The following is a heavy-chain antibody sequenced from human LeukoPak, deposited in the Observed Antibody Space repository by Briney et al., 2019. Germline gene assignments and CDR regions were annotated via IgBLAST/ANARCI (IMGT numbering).Heavy chain of an antibody. CDR2: IKSKADGETI. CDR3: STLTSRGLSDS. J-gene: IGHJ4*02. D-gene: IGHD1-20*01. CDR1: GFTFTNAW. Sequence: GGSLRLSCAASGFTFTNAWTNWVRQAPGKGLEWVGRIKSKADGETIDYAAPVKGRFTFSRDDSKNMLYLQMNSLKSEDTAVYYCSTLTSRGLSDSWGQGTLVTVSS. V-gene: IGHV3-15*07.